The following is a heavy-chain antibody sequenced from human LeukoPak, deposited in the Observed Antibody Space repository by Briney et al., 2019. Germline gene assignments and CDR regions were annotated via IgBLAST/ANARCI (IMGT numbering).Heavy chain of an antibody. CDR1: GFTFSSYS. Sequence: PGGSLRLSXAASGFTFSSYSMNWVSQAPGKGLEWVSYISSSSSTIYYADSVKGRFTISRNNVKNSLYLQMNSLRAEDTAVYYSAREEYQLLYGFDYWGQGTLVTVSS. V-gene: IGHV3-48*01. CDR3: AREEYQLLYGFDY. J-gene: IGHJ4*02. D-gene: IGHD2-2*02. CDR2: ISSSSSTI.